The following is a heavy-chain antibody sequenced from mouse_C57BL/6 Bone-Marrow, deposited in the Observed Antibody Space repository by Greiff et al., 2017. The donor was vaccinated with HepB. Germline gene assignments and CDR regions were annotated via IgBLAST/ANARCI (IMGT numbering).Heavy chain of an antibody. Sequence: EVKLMESEGGLVQPGRSMKLSCTASGFTFSDYYMAWVRQVPEKGLEWVANINYDGSSTYYLDSLKSRFIISRDNAKNILYLQMSSLKSEDTATYYCARVPYYGSSYWYFDVWGTGTTVTVSS. J-gene: IGHJ1*03. CDR1: GFTFSDYY. D-gene: IGHD1-1*01. V-gene: IGHV5-16*01. CDR2: INYDGSST. CDR3: ARVPYYGSSYWYFDV.